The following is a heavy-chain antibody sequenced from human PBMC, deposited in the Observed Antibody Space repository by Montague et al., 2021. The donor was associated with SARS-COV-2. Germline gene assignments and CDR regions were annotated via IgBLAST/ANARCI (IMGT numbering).Heavy chain of an antibody. CDR3: ARLRGGTPGEH. D-gene: IGHD2-21*01. CDR1: GGSISDSNFN. CDR2: LYYSGDT. Sequence: SETLSLTCTDSGGSISDSNFNWGWLRPPQGKGLEWLGSLYYSGDTYYTPSLKSRVSTSMATSKNQFSLKLTSATAADTAVYSCARLRGGTPGEHWGQGALVTVSS. J-gene: IGHJ4*02. V-gene: IGHV4-39*07.